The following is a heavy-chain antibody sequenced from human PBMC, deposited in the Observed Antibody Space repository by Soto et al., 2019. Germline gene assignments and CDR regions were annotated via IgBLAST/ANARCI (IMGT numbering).Heavy chain of an antibody. CDR2: IYYSGST. CDR3: ARVYSSGWYPGGDAFDI. J-gene: IGHJ3*02. Sequence: SETLSLTCTVSGGSISSYYWSWIRQPPGEGLEWIGYIYYSGSTNYNPSLKSRVTISVDTSKNQFSLKLSSVTAADTAVYYCARVYSSGWYPGGDAFDIWGQGTMVTVS. V-gene: IGHV4-59*01. D-gene: IGHD6-19*01. CDR1: GGSISSYY.